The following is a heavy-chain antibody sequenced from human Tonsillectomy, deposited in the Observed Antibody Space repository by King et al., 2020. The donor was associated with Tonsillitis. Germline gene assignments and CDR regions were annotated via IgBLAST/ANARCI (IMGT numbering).Heavy chain of an antibody. D-gene: IGHD3-3*01. Sequence: TLKESGPALVKPTQTLTLTCTFSGFSLSTSGMCVSWIRQPPGKALDWLALIDWDDDKYYSTSLKTRLTISKDTSKNQVVLTMTTIDPVDTATYYCARPLRPLYYDFWTGYYTPDWSDRWGQGTLVTAYS. CDR1: GFSLSTSGMC. CDR3: ARPLRPLYYDFWTGYYTPDWSDR. J-gene: IGHJ5*02. V-gene: IGHV2-70*01. CDR2: IDWDDDK.